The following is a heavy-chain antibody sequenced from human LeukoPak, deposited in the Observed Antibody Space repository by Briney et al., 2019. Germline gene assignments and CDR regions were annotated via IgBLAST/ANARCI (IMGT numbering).Heavy chain of an antibody. D-gene: IGHD2-2*01. CDR1: GGSFSGYY. Sequence: KPSETLSLTCAVYGGSFSGYYWSWIRQPPGKGLEWIGEINHSGSTNYNPSLKSRVTISVDTSKNQLSLKLSSVTAADTAVYYCARQLPAAQGDVFDIWGQGKMVTVSS. J-gene: IGHJ3*02. CDR2: INHSGST. CDR3: ARQLPAAQGDVFDI. V-gene: IGHV4-34*01.